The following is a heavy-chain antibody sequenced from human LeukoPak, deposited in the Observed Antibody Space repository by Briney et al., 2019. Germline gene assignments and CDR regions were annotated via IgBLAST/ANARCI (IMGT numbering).Heavy chain of an antibody. V-gene: IGHV3-23*01. Sequence: GGSLRLSCAASGFTFSGYAMSWVRQAPGKGLEWVSAISGSGGSTYYADSVKGRFTISRDNSKNTPYLQMNSLRAEDTAVYYCANLYYGSGTYANWGQGTLVTVSS. J-gene: IGHJ4*02. CDR3: ANLYYGSGTYAN. D-gene: IGHD3-10*01. CDR2: ISGSGGST. CDR1: GFTFSGYA.